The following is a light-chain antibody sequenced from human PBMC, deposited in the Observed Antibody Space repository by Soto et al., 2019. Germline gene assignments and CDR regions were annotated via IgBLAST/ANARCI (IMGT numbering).Light chain of an antibody. J-gene: IGLJ3*02. Sequence: QSALTQPASVSGSPGQSITISCTGTSSDIGSYNHVSWYQQHPGKAPKLIIYEVNNRPSGVSNRFSGSKSASTASLTISGLQADDEADYYCCSYADSSWVFGGGTQLTVL. V-gene: IGLV2-23*02. CDR1: SSDIGSYNH. CDR2: EVN. CDR3: CSYADSSWV.